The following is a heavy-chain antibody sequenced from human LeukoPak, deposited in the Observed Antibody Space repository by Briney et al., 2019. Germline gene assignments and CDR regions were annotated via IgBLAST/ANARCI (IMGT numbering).Heavy chain of an antibody. CDR1: GNSISNYA. J-gene: IGHJ6*02. D-gene: IGHD3-16*01. V-gene: IGHV1-69*13. CDR3: TTRACHAGGCSSSFYYYYGLHF. CDR2: IIPIFGTA. Sequence: SVKVSCKASGNSISNYAVSWVRQAPGQGFEWMGGIIPIFGTADYAQKFQGRVTITADQSTSTTYMALSSLKSEDTATYYCTTRACHAGGCSSSFYYYYGLHFWGQGTSVSVSS.